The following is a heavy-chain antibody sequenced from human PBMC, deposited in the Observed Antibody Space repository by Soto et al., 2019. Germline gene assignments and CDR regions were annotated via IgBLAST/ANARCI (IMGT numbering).Heavy chain of an antibody. CDR3: ARGRYGDY. Sequence: QVHLVQSGAEVKKPGASVKVSCKGSGYGFTTSGITWVRQAPGQGLAWMAWISAHNGNTDYAQNLQGRVTVTRDTSTSTAYRELRSLRSDDTAVYYCARGRYGDYWGQGALVTVSS. J-gene: IGHJ4*02. D-gene: IGHD1-1*01. CDR2: ISAHNGNT. V-gene: IGHV1-18*01. CDR1: GYGFTTSG.